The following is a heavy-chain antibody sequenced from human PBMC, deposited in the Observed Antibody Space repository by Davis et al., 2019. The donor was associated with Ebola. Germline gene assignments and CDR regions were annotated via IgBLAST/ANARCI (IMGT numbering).Heavy chain of an antibody. J-gene: IGHJ4*02. CDR1: GYTFTTYG. V-gene: IGHV1-18*04. D-gene: IGHD1-1*01. CDR3: ARAQFPTTSDH. CDR2: INPHNGNT. Sequence: ASVKVPCKASGYTFTTYGISWVRQAPGQELEWMGWINPHNGNTNYAQNVQGRVTMTTDTSTSTAYMEVGSLRSDDTAVYYCARAQFPTTSDHWGQGTLVTVSS.